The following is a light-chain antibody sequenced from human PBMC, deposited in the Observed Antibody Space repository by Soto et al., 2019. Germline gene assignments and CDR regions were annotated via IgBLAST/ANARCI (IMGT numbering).Light chain of an antibody. CDR3: QQYYTYPWT. Sequence: DIKMNQSPFTLSASVGDRVTITCRASQNINKRLAWHQQKPGKAPKVLIYDASNLKSGVPSRFSGSGSGTEFILTISSLQPDDFATYYCQQYYTYPWTFGQRAIVDI. J-gene: IGKJ1*01. V-gene: IGKV1-5*01. CDR2: DAS. CDR1: QNINKR.